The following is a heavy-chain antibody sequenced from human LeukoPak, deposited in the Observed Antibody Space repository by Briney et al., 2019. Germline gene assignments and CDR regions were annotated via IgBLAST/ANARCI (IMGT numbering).Heavy chain of an antibody. CDR3: VKDRSIAAPNNDFFDS. D-gene: IGHD6-6*01. CDR1: GFTFNWFY. J-gene: IGHJ4*02. Sequence: GGSLRLSCSASGFTFNWFYLHWVRQAPGKGLEFYADSVKGRFTISRDNYKNTLYLQMSSLRADDTAVYYCVKDRSIAAPNNDFFDSWGQGALVTVSS. V-gene: IGHV3-64D*06.